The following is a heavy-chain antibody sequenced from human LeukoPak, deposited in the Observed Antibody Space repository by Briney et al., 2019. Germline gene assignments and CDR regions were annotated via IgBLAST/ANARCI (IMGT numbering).Heavy chain of an antibody. V-gene: IGHV3-23*01. J-gene: IGHJ4*02. CDR2: ISDSGGST. D-gene: IGHD3/OR15-3a*01. CDR1: GITLSNYG. CDR3: AKRGVVIRVILGGFHKEAYYFEY. Sequence: PGGSLRLSCAVSGITLSNYGMSWVRQAPGKGLEWVAGISDSGGSTKYADSVKGRFTISRDNPKNTLYLQMNSLRAEDTAVYFCAKRGVVIRVILGGFHKEAYYFEYWGQGALVTVSS.